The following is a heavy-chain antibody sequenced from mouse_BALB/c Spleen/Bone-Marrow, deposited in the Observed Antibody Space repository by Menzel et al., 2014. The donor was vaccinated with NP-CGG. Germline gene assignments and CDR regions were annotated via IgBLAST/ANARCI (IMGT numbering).Heavy chain of an antibody. CDR2: ISTYYGDA. CDR1: GYTFTDYA. J-gene: IGHJ2*01. Sequence: QVQLQQSGAELVKITVVSVKISCKGSGYTFTDYAVHWVKQSHAKSLEWIGVISTYYGDATYNQKFKGKATMTVDKSSSTAYMELARLTSEDSAIYYCARDLDYWGQGTTLTVSS. V-gene: IGHV1S137*01. CDR3: ARDLDY.